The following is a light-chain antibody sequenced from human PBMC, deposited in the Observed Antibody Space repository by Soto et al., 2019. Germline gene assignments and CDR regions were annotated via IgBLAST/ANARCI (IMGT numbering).Light chain of an antibody. CDR2: GAS. CDR3: QQYNNWPPIP. J-gene: IGKJ5*01. Sequence: EIVMTQSPATLSVSPGERATLSCRASQSVSSKLAWYQQKPGQAPRLLIYGASTRATGIPARFSCSGSGTEFTLTISSLQSEDFAVYYCQQYNNWPPIPFGQGTRLEIK. CDR1: QSVSSK. V-gene: IGKV3-15*01.